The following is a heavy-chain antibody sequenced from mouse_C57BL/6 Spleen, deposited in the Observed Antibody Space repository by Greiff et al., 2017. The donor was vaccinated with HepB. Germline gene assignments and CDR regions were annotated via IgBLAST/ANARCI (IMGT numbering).Heavy chain of an antibody. CDR3: AREGYGSSWAY. Sequence: EVMLVESGGGLVKPGGSLKLSCAASGFTFSSYAMSWVRQTPEKRLEWVATISDGGSHTYYPDNVKGRFTISRDNAKNNLYLEMSHLKSEDTALYYCAREGYGSSWAYWGQGTLVTVSA. D-gene: IGHD1-1*01. J-gene: IGHJ3*01. CDR2: ISDGGSHT. V-gene: IGHV5-4*01. CDR1: GFTFSSYA.